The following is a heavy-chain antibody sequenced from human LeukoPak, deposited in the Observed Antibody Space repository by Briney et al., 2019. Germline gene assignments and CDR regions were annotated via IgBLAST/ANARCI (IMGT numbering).Heavy chain of an antibody. D-gene: IGHD6-19*01. V-gene: IGHV3-74*01. CDR3: ARDGPLVAGTGGDY. CDR1: GFTFSSYW. J-gene: IGHJ4*02. CDR2: INSDGSST. Sequence: GRCLRLACAASGFTFSSYWVHWVSQAPGRGLVWVSLINSDGSSTSYADSVKGRFTISRDNAKNTLYLQMNSLRAEDTAVYYCARDGPLVAGTGGDYWGQGTLVTVSS.